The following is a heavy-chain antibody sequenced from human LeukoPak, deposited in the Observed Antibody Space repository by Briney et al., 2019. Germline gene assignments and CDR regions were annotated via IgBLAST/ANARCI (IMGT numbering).Heavy chain of an antibody. CDR3: AKKSNFFDTPGQYYVSYFDP. V-gene: IGHV3-11*01. CDR1: GFTFSDYY. Sequence: GGSLRLSCAASGFTFSDYYMSWIRQAPGKGLEWVSYISSSGSTIYYADSVKGRFTISRDNAKNSLYLQMNSLRGEDTAVYYCAKKSNFFDTPGQYYVSYFDPWGQGTLVTVSS. J-gene: IGHJ5*02. D-gene: IGHD3-16*01. CDR2: ISSSGSTI.